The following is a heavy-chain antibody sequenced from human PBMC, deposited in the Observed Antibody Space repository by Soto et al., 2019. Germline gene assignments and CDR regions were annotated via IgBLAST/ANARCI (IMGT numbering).Heavy chain of an antibody. V-gene: IGHV1-69*01. CDR1: GGTFGRYA. CDR3: ATSQGISTSLAIYYYYYYGMDV. J-gene: IGHJ6*02. Sequence: QVQLVQSGAEVKKPGCSMKVSCKASGGTFGRYAISWVRQAPGQGLEWMGGIIPIPGTANYAQKCQGRVRIAADESTSTAYMALSSLRSEDTAVYYCATSQGISTSLAIYYYYYYGMDVWCQGTTVTVSS. D-gene: IGHD2-2*01. CDR2: IIPIPGTA.